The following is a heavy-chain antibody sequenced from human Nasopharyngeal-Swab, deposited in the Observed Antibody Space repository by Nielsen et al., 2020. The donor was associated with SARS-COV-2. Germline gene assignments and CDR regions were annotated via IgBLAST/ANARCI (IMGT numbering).Heavy chain of an antibody. V-gene: IGHV3-53*01. CDR3: AREPYSNTYYYYYGMDV. CDR1: GFTVSSNY. D-gene: IGHD4-11*01. Sequence: GGSLRLSCAASGFTVSSNYMSWVRQAPGKGLEWVSVIYSGGSTYYADSVKGRFTISRDNAKNSLYLQMNSLRDEDTAVYYCAREPYSNTYYYYYGMDVWGQGTTVTVSS. J-gene: IGHJ6*02. CDR2: IYSGGST.